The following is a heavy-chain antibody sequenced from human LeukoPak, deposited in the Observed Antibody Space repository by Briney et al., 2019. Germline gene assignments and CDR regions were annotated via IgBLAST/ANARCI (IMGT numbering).Heavy chain of an antibody. CDR3: ARGASGWFKF. CDR2: ISTYSGVT. Sequence: ASVKVSCKASGYSFTNYGLTWVRQAPGQGLEWMGWISTYSGVTNYARQLQGRVNMTTDTSTTTAYMELRSLTSDDTAIYYCARGASGWFKFWGQGTLVTVSA. CDR1: GYSFTNYG. J-gene: IGHJ4*02. D-gene: IGHD6-19*01. V-gene: IGHV1-18*01.